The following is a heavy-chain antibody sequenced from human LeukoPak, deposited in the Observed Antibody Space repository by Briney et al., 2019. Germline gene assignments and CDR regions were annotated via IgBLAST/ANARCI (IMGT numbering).Heavy chain of an antibody. J-gene: IGHJ4*02. CDR2: ISDDSNYI. CDR3: ARGGTPITIFGVVPYFDY. Sequence: GGSLRLSCAASGFTFSSYSMSWVRQAPGKGLEWVSSISDDSNYIYYADSVEGRFTISRDNAKNSLYQQMNSLRAEDTAVYYCARGGTPITIFGVVPYFDYWGQGTLVTVSS. V-gene: IGHV3-21*01. D-gene: IGHD3-3*01. CDR1: GFTFSSYS.